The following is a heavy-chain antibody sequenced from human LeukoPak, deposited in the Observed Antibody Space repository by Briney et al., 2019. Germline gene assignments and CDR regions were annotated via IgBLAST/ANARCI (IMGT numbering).Heavy chain of an antibody. CDR1: GFTFSTYN. D-gene: IGHD3-22*01. CDR2: ISADSSTV. CDR3: VRDNSRGQSLGVIY. Sequence: PGGSLRLSCAASGFTFSTYNMNWVRQAPGKGLEWISYISADSSTVQYADSVRGRFTTSRGNAKNSLYLQMNSLRAEDTAVYYCVRDNSRGQSLGVIYWGQGSLVTVSS. J-gene: IGHJ4*02. V-gene: IGHV3-48*01.